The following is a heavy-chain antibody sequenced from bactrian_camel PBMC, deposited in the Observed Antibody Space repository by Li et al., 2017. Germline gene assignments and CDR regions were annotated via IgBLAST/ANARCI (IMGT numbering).Heavy chain of an antibody. Sequence: VQLVESGGGLVQPGGFLTLSCAASGFTFSYYAMSWVRQAPGKGLEWVSAINSAGTSTSYADSVKGRFTISRDNAENTLYLQMNTLKSEDTALYYCATGGSWFEGFGYWGQGTQVTVS. CDR3: ATGGSWFEGFGY. CDR2: INSAGTST. CDR1: GFTFSYYA. D-gene: IGHD6*01. J-gene: IGHJ6*01. V-gene: IGHV3S31*01.